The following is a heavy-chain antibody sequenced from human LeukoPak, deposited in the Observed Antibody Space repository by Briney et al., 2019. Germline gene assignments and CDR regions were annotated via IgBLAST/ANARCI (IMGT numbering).Heavy chain of an antibody. J-gene: IGHJ4*02. CDR1: GGSISSSSYY. V-gene: IGHV4-39*07. Sequence: KPSETLSLTCTVSGGSISSSSYYWGWIRQPPGKGLEWIGSIYYSGSTYYNPSLKSRVTISVDTSKNQFSLKLSSVTAADTAVYYCARGSRLGQLAQMYWGQGTLVTVSS. CDR2: IYYSGST. D-gene: IGHD6-6*01. CDR3: ARGSRLGQLAQMY.